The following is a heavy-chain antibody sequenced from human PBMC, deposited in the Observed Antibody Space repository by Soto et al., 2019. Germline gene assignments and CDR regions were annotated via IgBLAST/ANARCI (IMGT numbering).Heavy chain of an antibody. CDR3: TTFQVTGNYYYGMDV. V-gene: IGHV3-15*01. D-gene: IGHD7-27*01. CDR1: GFTFSNAW. CDR2: IKSKTDGGTT. J-gene: IGHJ6*02. Sequence: GESLKISCAASGFTFSNAWMSWVRQAPGKGLEWVGRIKSKTDGGTTDYAAPVKGRFTISRDDSKNTLYLQMNSLKTEDTAVYYCTTFQVTGNYYYGMDVWGQGTTVTVSS.